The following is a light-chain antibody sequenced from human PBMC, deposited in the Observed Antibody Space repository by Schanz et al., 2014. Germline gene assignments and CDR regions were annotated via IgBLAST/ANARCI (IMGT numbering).Light chain of an antibody. Sequence: QSALTQPPSASGSPGQSVTISCTGTSSDIGRYNYVSWYQHHPGKAPKLLIYDVTKRPSGVPDRFSGSKSGNTASLTVSGLQAEDEADYYCSSYTSSSTWVFGGGTKVTVL. CDR3: SSYTSSSTWV. J-gene: IGLJ3*02. CDR2: DVT. V-gene: IGLV2-8*01. CDR1: SSDIGRYNY.